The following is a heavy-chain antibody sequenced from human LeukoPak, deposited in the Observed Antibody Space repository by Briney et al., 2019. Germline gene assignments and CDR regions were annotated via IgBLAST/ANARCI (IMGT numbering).Heavy chain of an antibody. J-gene: IGHJ4*02. Sequence: GGYLRLYCAASGFTFSDYYMSWLRQAPGKGLEGVSYICSSGSTIYYADSVKGRFTISRDNAKNSLYLQMNSLRAEDTAVYYCARGWGIYDSFDYWGQGTLVTVSS. CDR2: ICSSGSTI. V-gene: IGHV3-11*01. D-gene: IGHD7-27*01. CDR3: ARGWGIYDSFDY. CDR1: GFTFSDYY.